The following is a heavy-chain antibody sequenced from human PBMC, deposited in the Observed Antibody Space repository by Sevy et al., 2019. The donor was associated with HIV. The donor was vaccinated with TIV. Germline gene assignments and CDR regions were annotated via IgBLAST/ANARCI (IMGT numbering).Heavy chain of an antibody. J-gene: IGHJ6*02. CDR2: IYYSGST. CDR1: GGSISSGDYY. V-gene: IGHV4-30-4*01. Sequence: SETLSLTCTVSGGSISSGDYYWSWIRQPPGKGLEWIGYIYYSGSTYYNPSLKSRVTISVDTSKNQSSLKLSSVTAADTAVYYCARDLTRTITGTSGAVDVWGQGTTVTVSS. CDR3: ARDLTRTITGTSGAVDV. D-gene: IGHD1-7*01.